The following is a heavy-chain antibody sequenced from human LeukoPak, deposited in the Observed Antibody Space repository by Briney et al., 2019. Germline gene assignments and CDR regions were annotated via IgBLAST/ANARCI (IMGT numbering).Heavy chain of an antibody. CDR1: GYTLSESS. CDR2: YDPEHGET. V-gene: IGHV1-24*01. Sequence: ASVKVSCKVSGYTLSESSMHWVRHISGKGLEWMGGYDPEHGETIYAQKFQDRVTMTEDTSTDTAYLELNNLRFEDTAVYYCARDPPMSYYYDSSGYYLDYWGQGTLVTVSS. D-gene: IGHD3-22*01. CDR3: ARDPPMSYYYDSSGYYLDY. J-gene: IGHJ4*02.